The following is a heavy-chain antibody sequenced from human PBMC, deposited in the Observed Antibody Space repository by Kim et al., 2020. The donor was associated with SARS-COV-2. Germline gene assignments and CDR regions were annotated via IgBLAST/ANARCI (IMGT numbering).Heavy chain of an antibody. CDR3: ATHPTSSYGYYFDY. CDR2: IYYSGST. J-gene: IGHJ4*02. V-gene: IGHV4-61*01. Sequence: SETLSLTCTVSGGSVSSGSYYWSWIRQPPGKGLEWIGYIYYSGSTNYNPSLKSRVTISVDTSKNQFSLKLSSVTAADTAVYYCATHPTSSYGYYFDYWGQGTLVTVSS. D-gene: IGHD2-2*01. CDR1: GGSVSSGSYY.